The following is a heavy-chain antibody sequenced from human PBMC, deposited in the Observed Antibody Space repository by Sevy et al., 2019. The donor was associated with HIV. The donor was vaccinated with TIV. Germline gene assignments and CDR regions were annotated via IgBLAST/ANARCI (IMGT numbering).Heavy chain of an antibody. CDR3: AGDKRLRDGYSFAPDYFDF. Sequence: GGSLRLSCVASGFTFSNYWMSWVRQAPGKVLEWVANIKHDESEKYYVDSVKGRFTISRDNAKNSLYLQMNSLRAEDAAVYYCAGDKRLRDGYSFAPDYFDFWGQGMLVTVSS. CDR1: GFTFSNYW. CDR2: IKHDESEK. J-gene: IGHJ4*02. V-gene: IGHV3-7*01. D-gene: IGHD4-4*01.